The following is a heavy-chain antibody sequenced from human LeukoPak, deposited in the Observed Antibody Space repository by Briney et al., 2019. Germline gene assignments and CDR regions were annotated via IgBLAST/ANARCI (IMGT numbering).Heavy chain of an antibody. V-gene: IGHV1-18*01. CDR1: GYTFTSYG. D-gene: IGHD3-22*01. J-gene: IGHJ4*02. CDR3: ARDGDYDSSGYYFWC. Sequence: ASVKVSCKASGYTFTSYGISWVRQAPGQGLEWMGWISAYNGNTNYAQKLQGRVTMTTDTSTSTAYMELGSLRSDDTAVYYCARDGDYDSSGYYFWCWGQGTLVTVSS. CDR2: ISAYNGNT.